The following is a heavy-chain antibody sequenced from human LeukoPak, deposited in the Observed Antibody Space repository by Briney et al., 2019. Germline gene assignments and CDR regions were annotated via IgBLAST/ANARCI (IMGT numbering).Heavy chain of an antibody. D-gene: IGHD3-3*01. J-gene: IGHJ4*02. CDR1: GGSISSYY. V-gene: IGHV4-59*01. CDR3: ARVSVSLERLGFPTLDY. CDR2: IYYSGST. Sequence: SETLSLTCTVSGGSISSYYWSWIRQPPGKGLEWIGYIYYSGSTNYNPSLKSRVTISVDTSKNQFSLKLSSVTAADTAVYYCARVSVSLERLGFPTLDYWGQGTLVTVSS.